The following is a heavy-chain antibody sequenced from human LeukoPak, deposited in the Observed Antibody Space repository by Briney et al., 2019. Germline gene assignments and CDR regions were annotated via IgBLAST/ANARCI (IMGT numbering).Heavy chain of an antibody. CDR1: GGSISSSGYY. Sequence: SQSLSPTRTLSGGSISSSGYYCGWIRQHPGRGLEWIGYIYYSGSTYYNPSLKSRVTISVDTSKNQFSLKLSSVTAADTAVYYCARGLGDSSGYDPWGQGTLVTVSS. J-gene: IGHJ5*02. V-gene: IGHV4-31*02. CDR3: ARGLGDSSGYDP. CDR2: IYYSGST. D-gene: IGHD3-22*01.